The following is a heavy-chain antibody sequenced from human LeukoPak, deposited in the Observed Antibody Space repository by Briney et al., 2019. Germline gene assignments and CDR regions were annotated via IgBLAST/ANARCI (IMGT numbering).Heavy chain of an antibody. CDR2: IYYSGST. CDR1: GGSISSYY. D-gene: IGHD5-18*01. CDR3: ARTLGGYSYGLYYFDY. V-gene: IGHV4-59*01. Sequence: SETLSLTCTVSGGSISSYYWSWIRQPPGKGLEWIGYIYYSGSTNYNPSLKSRVTISVDTSKNQFSLKLSSVTAADTAVYYCARTLGGYSYGLYYFDYWGQGTLVTVSS. J-gene: IGHJ4*02.